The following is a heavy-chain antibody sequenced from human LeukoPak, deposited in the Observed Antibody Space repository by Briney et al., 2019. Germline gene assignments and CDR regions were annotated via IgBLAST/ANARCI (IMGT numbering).Heavy chain of an antibody. CDR2: IYSGGST. CDR3: ARSSYAKDAFDI. V-gene: IGHV3-66*01. Sequence: GGSLRLSCAASGFTVSSNYMSWVRQAPGKGLEWVSVIYSGGSTYYADSVKGRFTISRDNSKNTLYLQMNSLRAEDTAVYYCARSSYAKDAFDIWGQGTMVTVSS. CDR1: GFTVSSNY. D-gene: IGHD2-2*01. J-gene: IGHJ3*02.